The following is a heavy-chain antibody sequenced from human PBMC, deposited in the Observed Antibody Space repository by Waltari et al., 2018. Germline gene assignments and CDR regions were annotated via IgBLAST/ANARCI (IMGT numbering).Heavy chain of an antibody. J-gene: IGHJ5*02. V-gene: IGHV1-8*01. CDR3: ARGAVPGKGANWFDP. CDR1: GYRFTSYD. Sequence: QVQLVQSGAEVKKPGASVKVSCKASGYRFTSYDINWVRQATGQGVEWMGWINPISGNTGYAQKFQGRVIMTTDTSTSTAYMELSSLTSDDTAVYYCARGAVPGKGANWFDPWGQGTLVIVSS. CDR2: INPISGNT. D-gene: IGHD3-16*01.